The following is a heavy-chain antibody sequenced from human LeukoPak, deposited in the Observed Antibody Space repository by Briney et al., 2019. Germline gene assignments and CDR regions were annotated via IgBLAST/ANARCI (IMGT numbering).Heavy chain of an antibody. V-gene: IGHV4-34*01. CDR1: GGSFSGYY. J-gene: IGHJ4*02. Sequence: PSETLSLTCAVYGGSFSGYYWSWIRKPPGKGLEWIGEINHSGSTNYNPSLKSRVTISVDTSKNQFSLKLSSVTAADTAVYYCARGKSRYSSGWTLGYWGQGTLVTVSS. CDR2: INHSGST. CDR3: ARGKSRYSSGWTLGY. D-gene: IGHD6-19*01.